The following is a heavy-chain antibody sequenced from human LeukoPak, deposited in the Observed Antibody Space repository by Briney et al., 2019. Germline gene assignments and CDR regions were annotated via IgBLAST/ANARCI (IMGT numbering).Heavy chain of an antibody. J-gene: IGHJ6*03. CDR3: ARSTSCYKCYYYMDV. D-gene: IGHD2-2*02. CDR2: IYHSGST. Sequence: SETLSLTCAVSGYSISSGYYWGWIRQPPGKGLEWIGSIYHSGSTYYNPSLKSRVTISVDTSMNQFSLKLSSVTAADTAVYYCARSTSCYKCYYYMDVWGKGTTVTVSS. V-gene: IGHV4-38-2*01. CDR1: GYSISSGYY.